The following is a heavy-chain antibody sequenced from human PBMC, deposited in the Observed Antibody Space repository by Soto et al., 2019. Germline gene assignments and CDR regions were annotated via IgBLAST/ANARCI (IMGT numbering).Heavy chain of an antibody. Sequence: SETLCLTGTVAVGSISSDYWSWIRQPPGKGLEWIGYIYYSGSTNYNPSLKSRVTISVDTSKNQFSLKLSSVTAADTAVYYCAGGPTGWAFDIWGQGTMVTVSS. V-gene: IGHV4-59*01. CDR1: VGSISSDY. CDR3: AGGPTGWAFDI. CDR2: IYYSGST. J-gene: IGHJ3*02. D-gene: IGHD3-16*01.